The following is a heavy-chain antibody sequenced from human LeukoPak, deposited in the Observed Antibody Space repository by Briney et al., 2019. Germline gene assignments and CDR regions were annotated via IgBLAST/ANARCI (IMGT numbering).Heavy chain of an antibody. J-gene: IGHJ4*02. D-gene: IGHD3-10*01. Sequence: GEPLKISCKGSGYRFTNYWIGWVRQLPGKGLEWMGIIYPGDSETRYSPSFQGQVTISADKSISTAYLQWSSLKASDTAMYYCARLFLVRGTAIDYWVQGTLVTVSS. CDR2: IYPGDSET. CDR1: GYRFTNYW. V-gene: IGHV5-51*01. CDR3: ARLFLVRGTAIDY.